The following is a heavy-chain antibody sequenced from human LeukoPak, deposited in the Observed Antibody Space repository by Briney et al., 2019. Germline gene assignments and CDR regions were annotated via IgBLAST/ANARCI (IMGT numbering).Heavy chain of an antibody. CDR1: GFTVSSNY. CDR2: IYSGGST. D-gene: IGHD3-22*01. V-gene: IGHV3-66*01. CDR3: AREDDSSGYYYGY. Sequence: PGGSLRLSCAASGFTVSSNYMSWVRQAPGKGLEWVSVIYSGGSTYYADSVNGRFTISRDNSKNTLYLQMNSLRAEDTAVYYCAREDDSSGYYYGYWGQGTLVTVSS. J-gene: IGHJ4*02.